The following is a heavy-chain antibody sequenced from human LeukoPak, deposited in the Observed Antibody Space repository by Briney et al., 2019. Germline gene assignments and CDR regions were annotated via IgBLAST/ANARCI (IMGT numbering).Heavy chain of an antibody. CDR3: ARGLRALRVRGVSSYYFDY. J-gene: IGHJ4*02. CDR2: ISAYNGNT. CDR1: GYTFTSYG. D-gene: IGHD3-10*01. Sequence: ASVEVSCKASGYTFTSYGISWVRQAPGQGLEWMGWISAYNGNTNYAQKLQGRVTMTTDTSTSTAYMELRSLRSDDTAVYYCARGLRALRVRGVSSYYFDYWGQGTLVTVSS. V-gene: IGHV1-18*01.